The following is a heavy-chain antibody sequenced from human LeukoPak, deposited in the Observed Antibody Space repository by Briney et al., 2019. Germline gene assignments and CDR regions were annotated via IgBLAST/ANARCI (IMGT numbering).Heavy chain of an antibody. CDR1: GGSNY. CDR2: IHYSGSP. Sequence: LETLSLTCTVSGGSNYWSWIRQAPGKGLEWIAYIHYSGSPHYNPSLKSRVTISIDTSKNQLSLKLNSVTAADTAVYYCAKGRKDFDTNLGPFDSWGPGTLVTVSS. J-gene: IGHJ4*02. V-gene: IGHV4-59*08. D-gene: IGHD3-9*01. CDR3: AKGRKDFDTNLGPFDS.